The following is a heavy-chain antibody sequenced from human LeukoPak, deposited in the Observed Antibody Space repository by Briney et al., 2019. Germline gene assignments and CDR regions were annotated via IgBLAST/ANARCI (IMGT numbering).Heavy chain of an antibody. CDR3: ARVAVRFLEWPNPYYMDV. CDR1: GGTFSSYA. J-gene: IGHJ6*03. Sequence: GASVKVSCKASGGTFSSYAISWVRQAPGQGLEWMGGIIPIFGTANYAQKFQGRVTITADESTSTAYMELSSLRSEDTAVYYCARVAVRFLEWPNPYYMDVWGKGTTVTVSS. V-gene: IGHV1-69*13. CDR2: IIPIFGTA. D-gene: IGHD3-3*01.